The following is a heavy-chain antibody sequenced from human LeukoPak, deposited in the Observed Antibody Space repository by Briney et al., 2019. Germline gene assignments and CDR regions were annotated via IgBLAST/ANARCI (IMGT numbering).Heavy chain of an antibody. CDR1: GYSFTVYY. Sequence: ASVKVSCKASGYSFTVYYMHWVRQALGQGLEWMGWINPNSGGTNYAQKFQGRVTMTRDTSISTAYMELSRLRSDDTAVYYCARAMPMRLTSSGGLKVGIDAFDIWGQGTMVTVSS. CDR2: INPNSGGT. D-gene: IGHD6-19*01. V-gene: IGHV1-2*02. CDR3: ARAMPMRLTSSGGLKVGIDAFDI. J-gene: IGHJ3*02.